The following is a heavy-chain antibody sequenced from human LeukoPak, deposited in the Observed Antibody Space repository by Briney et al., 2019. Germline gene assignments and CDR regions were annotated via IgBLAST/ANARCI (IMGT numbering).Heavy chain of an antibody. CDR2: IIPILGIA. D-gene: IGHD1-26*01. V-gene: IGHV1-69*02. J-gene: IGHJ4*02. CDR3: ARGSVPDVGALLFDY. CDR1: GDTFSSYT. Sequence: SVKVSCKASGDTFSSYTISWVRQAPGQGLEWMGRIIPILGIANYAQKFQGRVTITADKSTSTAYMELSSLRSEDTAVYYCARGSVPDVGALLFDYWGQGTLVTVSS.